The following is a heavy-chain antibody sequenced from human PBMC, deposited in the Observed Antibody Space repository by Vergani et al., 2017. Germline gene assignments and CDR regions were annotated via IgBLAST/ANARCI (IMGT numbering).Heavy chain of an antibody. D-gene: IGHD3-22*01. Sequence: EVQLVQSGAEVKKPGESLKISCQISGYSFTNYWIGWVRQMPGKGLEWMGIIHPADSDTRYSPSFQGQVTISVDKSISTAYLQRSSLRASDSAMYYCARLXGRDSSGRKYFDYWGQGTLVTVSS. CDR3: ARLXGRDSSGRKYFDY. V-gene: IGHV5-51*01. CDR1: GYSFTNYW. J-gene: IGHJ4*02. CDR2: IHPADSDT.